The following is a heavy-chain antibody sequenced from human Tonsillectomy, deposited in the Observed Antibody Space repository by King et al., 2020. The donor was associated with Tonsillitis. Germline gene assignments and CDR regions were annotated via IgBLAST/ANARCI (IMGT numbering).Heavy chain of an antibody. CDR3: AKAKRFGGFDY. CDR2: ISGSGGGT. Sequence: VQLVESGGGLVQPGGSLRLSCAASGFTFSSYAMTWVRQAPGKGLEWVSTISGSGGGTYYADSVKGRFTISRDNSENTLYLQMSSLRAEDTAVYYCAKAKRFGGFDYWGQGTLVTVSS. V-gene: IGHV3-23*04. D-gene: IGHD5-24*01. CDR1: GFTFSSYA. J-gene: IGHJ4*02.